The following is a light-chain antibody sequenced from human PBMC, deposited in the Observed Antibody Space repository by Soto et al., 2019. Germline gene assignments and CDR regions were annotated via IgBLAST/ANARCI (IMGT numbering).Light chain of an antibody. CDR1: QSVSNR. CDR2: RAS. Sequence: EIVMTQSPATLSVSPGERATLSCRASQSVSNRLAWYQQRPGQAPRLLIYRASARATGIPARFSGSGSGTEFTLTISSLQSEDFAIYYCQQSSDWPRTFGQGTKVKIK. V-gene: IGKV3-15*01. J-gene: IGKJ1*01. CDR3: QQSSDWPRT.